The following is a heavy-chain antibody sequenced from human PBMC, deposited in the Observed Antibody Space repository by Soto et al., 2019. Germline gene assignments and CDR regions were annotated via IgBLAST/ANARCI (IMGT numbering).Heavy chain of an antibody. V-gene: IGHV3-33*01. D-gene: IGHD3-10*01. CDR2: IWHDGSKE. J-gene: IGHJ4*02. Sequence: SLRLSCEVSGFIFSSYGMHWVRQAPGKGLEWVGVIWHDGSKEYYVDSVKGRFTISRDNSRDTLYLQMHSLGAEDTAVYFCAREATFGSGSYDYWGQGTPVTVSS. CDR3: AREATFGSGSYDY. CDR1: GFIFSSYG.